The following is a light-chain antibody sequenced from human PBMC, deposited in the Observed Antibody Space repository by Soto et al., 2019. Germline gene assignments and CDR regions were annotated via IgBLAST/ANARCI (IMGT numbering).Light chain of an antibody. CDR2: TGS. J-gene: IGKJ4*01. CDR3: QQANSFPLT. Sequence: DIQMTQSPSSVSASVGDRVSITCRASQGISSWLAWYQQKPGRAPKLLIYTGSSLSGVPSRFSGTGSGTDFTLTISSLQPEDVATYYCQQANSFPLTFGGGTKVEIK. CDR1: QGISSW. V-gene: IGKV1-12*01.